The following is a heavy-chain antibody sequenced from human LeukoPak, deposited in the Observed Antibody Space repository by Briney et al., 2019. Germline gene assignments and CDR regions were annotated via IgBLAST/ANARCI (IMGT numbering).Heavy chain of an antibody. Sequence: ASVKVSCKASGYTFTSYDINWVRQATGQGLEWMGWMNPNSGNTGYAQKFQGRVTMTRNTSISTAYMELSSLRSEDTAEYYCARGLTPTNYYGSGSYPYWGQGTLVTVSS. CDR2: MNPNSGNT. V-gene: IGHV1-8*01. CDR3: ARGLTPTNYYGSGSYPY. J-gene: IGHJ4*02. CDR1: GYTFTSYD. D-gene: IGHD3-10*01.